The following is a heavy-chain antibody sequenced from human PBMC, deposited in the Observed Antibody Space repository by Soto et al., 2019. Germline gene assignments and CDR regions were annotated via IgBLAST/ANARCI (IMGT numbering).Heavy chain of an antibody. CDR1: GHSFTSYW. J-gene: IGHJ6*02. Sequence: PGESLKISCKGSGHSFTSYWISWVRQMPGKGLEWMGRIDPSDSYTNYSPSFQGHVTISADKSISTAYLQWSSLKASDTAMYYCARLGRSRYDILTGYYYAYYYYGVDVWGQGTTVTVSS. V-gene: IGHV5-10-1*01. CDR3: ARLGRSRYDILTGYYYAYYYYGVDV. CDR2: IDPSDSYT. D-gene: IGHD3-9*01.